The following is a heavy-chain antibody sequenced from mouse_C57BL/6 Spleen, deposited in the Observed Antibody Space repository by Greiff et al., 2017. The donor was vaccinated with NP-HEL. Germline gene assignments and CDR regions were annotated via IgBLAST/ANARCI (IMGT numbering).Heavy chain of an antibody. CDR3: TRERLRSLDY. CDR2: IDPETGGT. J-gene: IGHJ2*01. D-gene: IGHD1-1*01. CDR1: GYTFTDYE. V-gene: IGHV1-15*01. Sequence: VQLQQSGAELVRPGASVTLSCKASGYTFTDYEMHWVKQTPVHGLEWIGAIDPETGGTAYNQKFKGKAILTADKPSSTAYMELRSLTSEDSAVYYCTRERLRSLDYWGQGTTLTVSS.